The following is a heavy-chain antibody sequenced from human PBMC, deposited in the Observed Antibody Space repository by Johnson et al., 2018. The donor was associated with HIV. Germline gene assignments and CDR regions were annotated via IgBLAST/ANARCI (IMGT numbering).Heavy chain of an antibody. CDR3: ARGVGATLPDAFDI. D-gene: IGHD1-26*01. CDR1: GFTFDDYG. Sequence: VQLVESGGGVVRPGGSLRLSCAASGFTFDDYGMSWVRQATGKGLEWVSGINWNGGSTGYADYVKGRFTISRDNAKNSLYLQMNSLRAEDTALYYCARGVGATLPDAFDIWGQGTMVTVSS. J-gene: IGHJ3*02. CDR2: INWNGGST. V-gene: IGHV3-20*04.